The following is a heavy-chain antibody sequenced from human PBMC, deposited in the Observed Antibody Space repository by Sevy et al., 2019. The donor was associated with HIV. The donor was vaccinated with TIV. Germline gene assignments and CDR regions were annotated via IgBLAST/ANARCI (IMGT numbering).Heavy chain of an antibody. CDR3: AKALINWDGLDV. J-gene: IGHJ6*02. Sequence: GGSLRLSCAASGFTFSSYRINWVRQAPGKGLEWVSSISGLSNNIFYSDSVKGRFTISRDNAKNSVYLQMNSLRAEDTAVYFCAKALINWDGLDVWGQGTTVTVSS. CDR2: ISGLSNNI. CDR1: GFTFSSYR. V-gene: IGHV3-21*01. D-gene: IGHD7-27*01.